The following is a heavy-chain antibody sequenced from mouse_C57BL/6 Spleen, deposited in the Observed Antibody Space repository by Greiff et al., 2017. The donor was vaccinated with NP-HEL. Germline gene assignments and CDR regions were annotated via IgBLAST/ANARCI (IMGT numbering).Heavy chain of an antibody. CDR2: INPSTGGT. J-gene: IGHJ4*01. V-gene: IGHV1-42*01. CDR3: ARRYHRGAMDY. Sequence: VQLQQSGPELVKPGASVKISCKASGYSFTGYYMNWVKQSPEKSLEWIGEINPSTGGTTYNQKFKAKATLTVDKSSSTAYMQLNSLTSEDSAVYYCARRYHRGAMDYWGQGTSVTVSS. CDR1: GYSFTGYY.